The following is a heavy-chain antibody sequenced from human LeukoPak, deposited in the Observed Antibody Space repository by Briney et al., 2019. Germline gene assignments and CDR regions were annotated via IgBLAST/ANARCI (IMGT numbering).Heavy chain of an antibody. J-gene: IGHJ4*02. CDR3: GKGLYHDYSGIGDY. V-gene: IGHV3-23*01. D-gene: IGHD3-22*01. CDR2: VSASGGNT. Sequence: GGSLRLSCAASGFTFSSYAMSWVRRAPGKGLEWVSAVSASGGNTYYADSVKGRFTISRDNSKNTLYLQVNSLRAEDTAVYYCGKGLYHDYSGIGDYWGQGTLVTVSS. CDR1: GFTFSSYA.